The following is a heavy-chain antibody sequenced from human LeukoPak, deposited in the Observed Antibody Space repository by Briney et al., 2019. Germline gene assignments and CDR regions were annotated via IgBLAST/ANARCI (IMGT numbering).Heavy chain of an antibody. J-gene: IGHJ4*02. CDR3: AREQRWLRSLDY. Sequence: SETLSLTCTVSGGSISNGNSYWNWIRQPAGKGLEWIGRIHASGTTNYNPSLKSRVPISVDTSKNQFSLHLNSVTAADTAVYYCAREQRWLRSLDYWGQGTLVTVSS. CDR2: IHASGTT. D-gene: IGHD5-24*01. CDR1: GGSISNGNSY. V-gene: IGHV4-61*02.